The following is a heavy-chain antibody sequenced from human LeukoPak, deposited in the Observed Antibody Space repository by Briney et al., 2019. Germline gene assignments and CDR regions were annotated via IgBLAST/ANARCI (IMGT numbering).Heavy chain of an antibody. J-gene: IGHJ4*02. CDR2: ISSSGSAI. Sequence: GGSLRLSCAASGFTFSSYEMNWVRQAPGKGLEWVSYISSSGSAIYYADSVKGRFTISRDNAKNSLYLQMNSLRAEDTAVYYCARGAFWSGYNSDYWGQGTLVTVSS. CDR1: GFTFSSYE. D-gene: IGHD3-3*01. CDR3: ARGAFWSGYNSDY. V-gene: IGHV3-48*03.